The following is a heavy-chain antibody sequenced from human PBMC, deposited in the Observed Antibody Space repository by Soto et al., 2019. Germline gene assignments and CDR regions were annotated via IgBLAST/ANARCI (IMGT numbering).Heavy chain of an antibody. V-gene: IGHV3-7*01. CDR2: IKQDGSEK. CDR3: ARDRAVAGSWFDP. J-gene: IGHJ5*02. D-gene: IGHD6-19*01. CDR1: GFTFSSYW. Sequence: GGSLRLSCAASGFTFSSYWMSWVRQAPGKGLEWVANIKQDGSEKYYVDSVKGRFTISRDNAKNSLYLQMNSLRAEDTAVYYCARDRAVAGSWFDPWGQGTMVTVSS.